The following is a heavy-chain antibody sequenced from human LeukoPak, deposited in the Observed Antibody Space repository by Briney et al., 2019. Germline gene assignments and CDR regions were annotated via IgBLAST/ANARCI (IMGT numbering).Heavy chain of an antibody. J-gene: IGHJ3*02. CDR2: INHSGST. V-gene: IGHV4-34*01. CDR1: GGSFSGYY. D-gene: IGHD2-2*01. Sequence: SETLSLTCAVYGGSFSGYYWSWIRQPPGKGLEWIGEINHSGSTNYNPSLKSRVTISVDTSKNQFSMKLSSVTAAYTAVYYCAREDVVVPAAVDAFDIWGQGTMVTVSS. CDR3: AREDVVVPAAVDAFDI.